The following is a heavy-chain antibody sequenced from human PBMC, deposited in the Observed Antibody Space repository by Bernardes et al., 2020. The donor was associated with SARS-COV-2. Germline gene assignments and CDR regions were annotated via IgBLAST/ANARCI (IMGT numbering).Heavy chain of an antibody. CDR1: GFTFSSYG. CDR2: IWYDGSNK. V-gene: IGHV3-33*01. J-gene: IGHJ6*02. CDR3: ARRLQRAGGYDLDYYYYGMDV. Sequence: GGSLRLSCAASGFTFSSYGMHWVRQAPGKGLEWVAVIWYDGSNKYYADSVKGRFTISRDNSKNTLYLQMNSLRAEDTAVYYCARRLQRAGGYDLDYYYYGMDVWGQGTTVTVSS. D-gene: IGHD5-12*01.